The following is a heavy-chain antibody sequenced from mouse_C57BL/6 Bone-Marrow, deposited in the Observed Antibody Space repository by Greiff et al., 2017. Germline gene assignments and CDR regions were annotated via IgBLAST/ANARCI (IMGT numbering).Heavy chain of an antibody. CDR1: GYTFTSYG. D-gene: IGHD1-1*01. V-gene: IGHV1-81*01. CDR2: INPRSGNT. Sequence: QVHVKQSGAELVRPGASVKLSCKASGYTFTSYGISWVKQRTGQGLEWIGEINPRSGNTYYNEKFKGKATLTADKSSSTAYMELRSLTSEDSAVYFCAPSYYDWGQGTLVTVSA. CDR3: APSYYD. J-gene: IGHJ3*01.